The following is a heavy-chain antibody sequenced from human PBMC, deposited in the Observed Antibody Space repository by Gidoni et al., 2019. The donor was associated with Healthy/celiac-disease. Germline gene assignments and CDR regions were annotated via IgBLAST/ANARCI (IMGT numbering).Heavy chain of an antibody. J-gene: IGHJ4*02. Sequence: EVQLLESGGGLVQPGGSLRLSCAASGFTFSSYAMSWVRQAPGKGLEWVLAISGSGGSTYYADSVKGRFTISRDNSKNTLYLQMNSLRAEDTAVYYCAKVVLEWLFLPIWDYWGQGTLVTVSS. V-gene: IGHV3-23*01. D-gene: IGHD3-3*01. CDR2: ISGSGGST. CDR3: AKVVLEWLFLPIWDY. CDR1: GFTFSSYA.